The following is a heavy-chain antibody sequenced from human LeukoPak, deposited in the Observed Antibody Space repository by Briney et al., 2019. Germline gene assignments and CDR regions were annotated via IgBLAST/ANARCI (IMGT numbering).Heavy chain of an antibody. J-gene: IGHJ4*02. CDR2: IIPIFGTA. V-gene: IGHV1-69*13. D-gene: IGHD3-22*01. CDR3: ATKYYHDSSGRGAFDY. Sequence: ASVKVSCKASGGTFSSYAISWVRQAPGQGLEWMGGIIPIFGTANYAQKFQGRVTITADESTSTAYMELSSLRSEDTAVYYCATKYYHDSSGRGAFDYWGQGTLVTVSS. CDR1: GGTFSSYA.